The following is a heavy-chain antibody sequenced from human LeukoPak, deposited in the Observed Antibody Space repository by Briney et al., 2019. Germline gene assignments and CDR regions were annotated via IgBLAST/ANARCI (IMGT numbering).Heavy chain of an antibody. J-gene: IGHJ4*02. CDR2: INHSGST. Sequence: SETLSLTCAVYGGSFSGYYWSWIRQPPGKGLEGIGEINHSGSTNYNPSLKSRVTISVDTSKNQFSLKLSSVTAADTAVYYCARGVRIQLWPQRGLFDYWGQGTLVTVSS. D-gene: IGHD5-18*01. CDR1: GGSFSGYY. CDR3: ARGVRIQLWPQRGLFDY. V-gene: IGHV4-34*01.